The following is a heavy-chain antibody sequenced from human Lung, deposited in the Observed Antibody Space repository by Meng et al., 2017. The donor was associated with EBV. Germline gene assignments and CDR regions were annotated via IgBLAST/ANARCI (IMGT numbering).Heavy chain of an antibody. Sequence: QAKFGQVGTEVKKPGATVEVSCTASGYTFTSYAMNWVRQAPGQRLEWMGWINTGNGETKYSQKFQGRVTLTRDTSASTAYMELSSLRSEDTAVYYCASRPGIAVAGFDYWGQGTLVTVSS. J-gene: IGHJ4*02. CDR1: GYTFTSYA. CDR3: ASRPGIAVAGFDY. D-gene: IGHD6-19*01. V-gene: IGHV1-3*04. CDR2: INTGNGET.